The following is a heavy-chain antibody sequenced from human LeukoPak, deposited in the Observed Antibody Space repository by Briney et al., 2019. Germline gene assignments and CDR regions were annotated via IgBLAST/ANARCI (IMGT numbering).Heavy chain of an antibody. J-gene: IGHJ4*02. D-gene: IGHD5/OR15-5a*01. CDR3: AKEDIVSTMGNFDY. CDR2: ITGSGATT. CDR1: GFTFSSYA. V-gene: IGHV3-23*01. Sequence: GGPLRLSCAASGFTFSSYAMSWVRQAPGKGLEWVTAITGSGATTNYADSVKGRFTISRDNSKNTLFLKMKSLRVEDTAVYYCAKEDIVSTMGNFDYWGQGTLVTVSS.